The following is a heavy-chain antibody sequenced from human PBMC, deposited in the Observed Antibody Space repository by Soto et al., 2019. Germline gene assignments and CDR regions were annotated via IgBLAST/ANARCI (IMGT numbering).Heavy chain of an antibody. J-gene: IGHJ3*02. CDR2: IYHSGST. V-gene: IGHV4-30-2*01. CDR1: GGSISSGGYS. CDR3: AGFRDLWWGGLAI. D-gene: IGHD2-21*01. Sequence: QLQLQESGSGLVKPSQTLSLTCAVSGGSISSGGYSWSWIRQPPGKGLEWIGYIYHSGSTYYNPSLKSRVPISVDRPKNQFSLKLSSVTAAETDVYYCAGFRDLWWGGLAIWGQGTMVTVSS.